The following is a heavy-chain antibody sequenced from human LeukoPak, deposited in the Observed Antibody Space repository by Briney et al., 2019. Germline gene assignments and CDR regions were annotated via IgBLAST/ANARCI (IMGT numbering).Heavy chain of an antibody. Sequence: PSETLSLTCAVSGGSISSSNWWSWVRQPPGKGLEWIGEIYHSGSTNYNPSLKSRVTISVDKSKNQFSLKLTSVTAADTAVYYCARSYCSGGSCSTPGGFDPWGQGTLVTVSS. CDR1: GGSISSSNW. CDR2: IYHSGST. V-gene: IGHV4-4*02. D-gene: IGHD2-15*01. J-gene: IGHJ5*02. CDR3: ARSYCSGGSCSTPGGFDP.